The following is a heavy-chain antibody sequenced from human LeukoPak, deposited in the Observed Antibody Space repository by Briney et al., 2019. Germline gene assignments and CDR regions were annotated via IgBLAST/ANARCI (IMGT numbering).Heavy chain of an antibody. J-gene: IGHJ4*02. CDR2: IYYSGST. CDR3: ARPIRSNYGDYPLRY. CDR1: GGSISSGGYY. V-gene: IGHV4-31*03. D-gene: IGHD4-17*01. Sequence: PSQTLSLTCTVSGGSISSGGYYWSWIRQHPGKGLEWIGYIYYSGSTYYNPSLKSRVTISVDTSKNQSSLKLSSVTAADTAVYYCARPIRSNYGDYPLRYWGQGTLVTVSS.